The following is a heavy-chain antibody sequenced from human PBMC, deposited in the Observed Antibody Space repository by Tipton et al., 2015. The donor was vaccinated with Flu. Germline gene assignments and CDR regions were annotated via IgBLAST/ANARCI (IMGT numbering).Heavy chain of an antibody. V-gene: IGHV3-53*01. J-gene: IGHJ4*02. CDR2: IYSDGRA. CDR1: GFTVNSNY. Sequence: SLRLSCAASGFTVNSNYMSWVRQAPGKGLEWVSVIYSDGRAYYVDSVKGRFTVSRDDSKNMLSLQMDSLRAEDTAVYYCTRSLDYWGQGTLVTVSS. CDR3: TRSLDY.